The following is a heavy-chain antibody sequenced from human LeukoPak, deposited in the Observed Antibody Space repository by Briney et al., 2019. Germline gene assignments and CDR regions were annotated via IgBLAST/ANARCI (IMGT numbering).Heavy chain of an antibody. Sequence: SSETLSLTCTVSGGSISSYYWSWIRQPPGKGLEWIGYIYYSGSTNYNPSLKSRVTISVDTSKNQFSLKLSSVTAADTAVYYCARTPYYYGSGSYSLLPWYFDLWGRGTLVTVSS. CDR3: ARTPYYYGSGSYSLLPWYFDL. V-gene: IGHV4-59*08. D-gene: IGHD3-10*01. CDR2: IYYSGST. J-gene: IGHJ2*01. CDR1: GGSISSYY.